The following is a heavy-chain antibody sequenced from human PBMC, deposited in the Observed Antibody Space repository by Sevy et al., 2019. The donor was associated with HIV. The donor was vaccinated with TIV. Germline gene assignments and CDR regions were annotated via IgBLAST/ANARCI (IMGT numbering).Heavy chain of an antibody. Sequence: GGSLRLSCAASGFTFSSYAMSWVRQAPGKGLEWVSAINGSGGSTYYADSVKGRFTISRDNSKNTLYLQMNSLRAEDTAVYYCAKERLRFLEWLGYMDVWGKGTTVTVSS. CDR3: AKERLRFLEWLGYMDV. D-gene: IGHD3-3*01. CDR2: INGSGGST. J-gene: IGHJ6*03. V-gene: IGHV3-23*01. CDR1: GFTFSSYA.